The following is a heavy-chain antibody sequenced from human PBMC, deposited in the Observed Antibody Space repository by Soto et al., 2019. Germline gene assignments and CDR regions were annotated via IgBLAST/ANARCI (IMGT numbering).Heavy chain of an antibody. J-gene: IGHJ6*02. Sequence: PSETLSLTCAVSGGSISSFYCSWIRQPPGKGLEWIGYISYSGSTNYNPSLKSRVTISVDTSKNQFSLKLSSVTAADTAVYYCARTVNGLDVWGQGTTVTVSS. CDR1: GGSISSFY. CDR3: ARTVNGLDV. V-gene: IGHV4-59*01. CDR2: ISYSGST.